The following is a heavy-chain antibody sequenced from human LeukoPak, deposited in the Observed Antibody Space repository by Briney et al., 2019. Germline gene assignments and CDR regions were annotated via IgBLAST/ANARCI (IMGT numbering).Heavy chain of an antibody. D-gene: IGHD1-26*01. V-gene: IGHV3-74*01. CDR3: AKDFVGPDDD. CDR1: GFTFSSYW. Sequence: PGGSLRLSCAASGFTFSSYWMHWVRQAPGKGLVWVSRIDSNGRTINYADSVKGRFTISRDNANSMLYLQMNSLRAEDSAVYYCAKDFVGPDDDWGQGTLVTVSS. J-gene: IGHJ4*02. CDR2: IDSNGRTI.